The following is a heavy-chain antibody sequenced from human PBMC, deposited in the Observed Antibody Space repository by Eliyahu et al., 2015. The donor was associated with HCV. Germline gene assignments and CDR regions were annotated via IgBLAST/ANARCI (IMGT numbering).Heavy chain of an antibody. Sequence: QVQLLESGPGLVKPSETLSLTCTVSGGSISGYYWSWIRQPPGKGLEWIGYIYYSGSTKYNPSLKSRVTMSVDTSMNYFSLKLTSVTAADTAVYFCARGPQRYSSGWYYFDYWGQGLLVTVSS. CDR1: GGSISGYY. J-gene: IGHJ4*02. V-gene: IGHV4-59*01. CDR3: ARGPQRYSSGWYYFDY. D-gene: IGHD6-19*01. CDR2: IYYSGST.